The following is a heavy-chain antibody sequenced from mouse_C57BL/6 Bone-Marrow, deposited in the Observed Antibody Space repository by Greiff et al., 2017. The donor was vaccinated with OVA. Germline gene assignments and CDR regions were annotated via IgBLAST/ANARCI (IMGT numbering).Heavy chain of an antibody. CDR1: VFTFSDYG. J-gene: IGHJ1*03. CDR2: ISSGSSTI. V-gene: IGHV5-17*01. Sequence: EVKLVESGGGLVKPGGSLKLSCAASVFTFSDYGMHWVRQAPEKGLEWVAYISSGSSTIYYAHTVKGRFTISRDNAKNTLFLQMTSLRSEDTAMYYCARGYFDVWGTGTTVTVSS. CDR3: ARGYFDV.